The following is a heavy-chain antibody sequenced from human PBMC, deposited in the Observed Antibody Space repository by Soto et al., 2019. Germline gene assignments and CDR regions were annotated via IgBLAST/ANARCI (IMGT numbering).Heavy chain of an antibody. V-gene: IGHV4-34*01. CDR2: INHSGST. CDR1: GGSFSGYY. J-gene: IGHJ6*02. Sequence: SETLSLTCAVYGGSFSGYYWSWIRQPPGKGLEWIGEINHSGSTNYNPSLKSRVTISVDTSKNQFSLKLSSVTAADTAVYYCARGSRFLEWVQYYYYYYGMDVWGQGTTVTVSS. CDR3: ARGSRFLEWVQYYYYYYGMDV. D-gene: IGHD3-3*01.